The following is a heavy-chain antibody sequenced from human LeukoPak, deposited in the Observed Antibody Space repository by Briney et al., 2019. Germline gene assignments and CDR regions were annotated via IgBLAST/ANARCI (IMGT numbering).Heavy chain of an antibody. CDR3: ARALIVVVPAAISPMDV. D-gene: IGHD2-2*01. Sequence: SETLSLTCAVYGGSFSGYYWSWIRQPPGKGLEWIGEINHSGSTNYNPSLKSRVTISVDTSKNQFSLKLSSVTAADTAVYYCARALIVVVPAAISPMDVWGKGTTVTVSS. V-gene: IGHV4-34*01. CDR1: GGSFSGYY. CDR2: INHSGST. J-gene: IGHJ6*03.